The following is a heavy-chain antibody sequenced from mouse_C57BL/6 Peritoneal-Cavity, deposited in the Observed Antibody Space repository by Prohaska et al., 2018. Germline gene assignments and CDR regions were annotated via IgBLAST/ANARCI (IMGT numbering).Heavy chain of an antibody. D-gene: IGHD2-4*01. CDR1: GYTFTSYW. CDR2: IDPSDSYT. CDR3: ARGGGYDYDERTWFAY. J-gene: IGHJ3*01. Sequence: QVQLQQPGAELVMPGASVKLSCKASGYTFTSYWMHWVKQRPGQGLEWIGEIDPSDSYTNYNQKFKGKATLTVDKSSSTAYMQLSSQTSEDSAVYYCARGGGYDYDERTWFAYWGQGTLVTVSA. V-gene: IGHV1-69*01.